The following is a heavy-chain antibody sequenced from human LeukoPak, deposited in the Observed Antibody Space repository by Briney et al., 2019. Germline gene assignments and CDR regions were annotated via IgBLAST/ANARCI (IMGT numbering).Heavy chain of an antibody. CDR2: ISYDGSNK. V-gene: IGHV3-30*18. D-gene: IGHD3-10*01. J-gene: IGHJ4*02. CDR3: AKDVFTMVRGVLYYSDY. Sequence: GRSLRLSCAASGFTFSSYGMHWVRQAPGKGLEWVAVISYDGSNKYYADSVKGRFTISRDNSKNALYLQMNSLRPEDTAVYYCAKDVFTMVRGVLYYSDYWGQGTLVTVSS. CDR1: GFTFSSYG.